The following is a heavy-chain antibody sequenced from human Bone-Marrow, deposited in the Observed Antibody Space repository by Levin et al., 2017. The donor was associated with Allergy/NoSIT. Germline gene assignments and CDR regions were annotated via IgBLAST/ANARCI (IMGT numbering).Heavy chain of an antibody. V-gene: IGHV4-31*03. J-gene: IGHJ4*02. CDR2: IYYSGST. CDR3: ASSAPGGLQLDY. CDR1: GGSISSGGYY. Sequence: PSETLSLTCTVSGGSISSGGYYWSWIRQHPGKGLEWIGYIYYSGSTYYNPSLKSRVTISVDTSKNQFSLKLSSVTAADTAVYYCASSAPGGLQLDYWGQGTLVTVSS. D-gene: IGHD1-1*01.